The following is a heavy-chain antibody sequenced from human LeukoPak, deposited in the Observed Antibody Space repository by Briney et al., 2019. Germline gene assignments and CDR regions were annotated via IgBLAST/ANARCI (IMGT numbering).Heavy chain of an antibody. CDR1: GGSISSYY. D-gene: IGHD3-10*01. CDR3: ARHVGNSGSGSYLTYFDY. J-gene: IGHJ4*02. V-gene: IGHV4-59*08. Sequence: SETLSLTCTVSGGSISSYYWSWIRQPPGKGLEWIGHIYYSGSTHYNPSLKSRVTISVDTSKNQFSLKLSSVTAADTAVYYCARHVGNSGSGSYLTYFDYWGQGTLVTVSS. CDR2: IYYSGST.